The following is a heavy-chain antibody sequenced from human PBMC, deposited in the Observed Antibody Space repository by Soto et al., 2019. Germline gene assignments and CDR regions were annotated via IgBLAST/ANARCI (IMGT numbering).Heavy chain of an antibody. Sequence: SQTLSLTCAISGDSVSSNTATWNWIRQSLSRGLEWLGRTYYRSNWERDYAVSVQSRITIDPDTSKNQFSLQLNSVTPEDTAVYYCVRLIGNSWLDYWGQGTLVTVSS. CDR1: GDSVSSNTAT. J-gene: IGHJ4*02. CDR2: TYYRSNWER. D-gene: IGHD3-9*01. CDR3: VRLIGNSWLDY. V-gene: IGHV6-1*01.